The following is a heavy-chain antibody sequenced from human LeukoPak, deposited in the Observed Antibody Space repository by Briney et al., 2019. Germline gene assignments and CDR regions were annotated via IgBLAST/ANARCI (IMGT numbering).Heavy chain of an antibody. Sequence: PGGSLRLSCAASGFTFSKYALVWVRQAPGKGLEWVSASSSGGSNPLYADAVKGRFTISRDNSKNTLYLQMNSLRAEDTAVYYCGRDPNGDYVGAFEFWGRGTMVIGSS. CDR1: GFTFSKYA. V-gene: IGHV3-23*01. CDR2: SSSGGSNP. D-gene: IGHD4-17*01. CDR3: GRDPNGDYVGAFEF. J-gene: IGHJ3*01.